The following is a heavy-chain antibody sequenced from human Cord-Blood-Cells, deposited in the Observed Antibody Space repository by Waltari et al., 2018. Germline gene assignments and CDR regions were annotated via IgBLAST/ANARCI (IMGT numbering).Heavy chain of an antibody. D-gene: IGHD6-6*01. CDR2: ISYDGSNK. Sequence: QVQLVESGGGVVQPGRSLRLSCAASGLTFSSYVMHWVRQAPGKGLEWVAVISYDGSNKYYADSVKGRFTISRDNSKNTLYLQMNSLRAEDTAVYYCARGGYIAASPDYWGQGTLVTVSS. V-gene: IGHV3-30*04. CDR1: GLTFSSYV. CDR3: ARGGYIAASPDY. J-gene: IGHJ4*02.